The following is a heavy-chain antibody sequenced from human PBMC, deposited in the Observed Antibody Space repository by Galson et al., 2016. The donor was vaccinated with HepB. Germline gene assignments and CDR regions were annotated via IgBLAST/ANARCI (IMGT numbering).Heavy chain of an antibody. V-gene: IGHV3-7*01. CDR2: IKQDESEE. D-gene: IGHD5-24*01. CDR3: AKDGRDAYNFNYYYYAMDV. CDR1: GFTFSSYW. Sequence: SLRLSCAASGFTFSSYWMNWVRQAPGKGLEWVANIKQDESEENYVDSVKGRFTISRDNSKNTLYLQMNSLRAEDTAVYYCAKDGRDAYNFNYYYYAMDVWGQGTTVTVSS. J-gene: IGHJ6*02.